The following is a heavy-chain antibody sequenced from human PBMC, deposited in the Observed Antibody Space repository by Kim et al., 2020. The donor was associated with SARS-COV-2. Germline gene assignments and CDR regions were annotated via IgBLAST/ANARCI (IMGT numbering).Heavy chain of an antibody. CDR1: GYTFTSYW. J-gene: IGHJ5*02. D-gene: IGHD5-18*01. Sequence: GESLKISCKGSGYTFTSYWIGWVRQMPGKGLEWMGIIYPCDSDTRYSPSFQGQVTISVDKSISTAYLQWSSLKASDTAMYYCARQDGGESGHSYGPFFYPWGQGTRVTVSS. CDR2: IYPCDSDT. CDR3: ARQDGGESGHSYGPFFYP. V-gene: IGHV5-51*01.